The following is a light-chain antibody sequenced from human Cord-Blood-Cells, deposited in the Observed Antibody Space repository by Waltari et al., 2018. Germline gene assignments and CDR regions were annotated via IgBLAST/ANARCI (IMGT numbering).Light chain of an antibody. Sequence: QPALTQPASVSGSPGQSITISCTGTSSDVGSYNLVSWYQQHPAKAPKLMIYEGSKRPSGVSNRFSGSKSGNTASLTSSGLQAEDEADYYCCSYAGSSTYVFGTGTKVTVL. V-gene: IGLV2-23*01. J-gene: IGLJ1*01. CDR3: CSYAGSSTYV. CDR1: SSDVGSYNL. CDR2: EGS.